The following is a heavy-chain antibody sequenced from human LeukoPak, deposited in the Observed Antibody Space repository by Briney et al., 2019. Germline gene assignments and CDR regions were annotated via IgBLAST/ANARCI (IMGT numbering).Heavy chain of an antibody. D-gene: IGHD2-2*01. CDR1: GFTFSNYG. Sequence: GGSLRLSCGASGFTFSNYGLHWVRQAPGKGLEWVALIWYDGSNKYYADSVKGRFTISRDNSKNTVYLQMNSLRAEDTAVYYCARDYCSSTSCLFDYWGQGTLVTVSS. CDR2: IWYDGSNK. V-gene: IGHV3-33*08. CDR3: ARDYCSSTSCLFDY. J-gene: IGHJ4*02.